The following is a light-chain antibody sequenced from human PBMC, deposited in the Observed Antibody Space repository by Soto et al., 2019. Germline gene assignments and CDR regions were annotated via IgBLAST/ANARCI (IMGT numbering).Light chain of an antibody. CDR2: AAS. J-gene: IGKJ2*01. CDR3: QHLNDYRYT. Sequence: DIQLTQSPSFLSASVGDRVTITCRASQAISSSLAWYQHNPGKAPKLLIYAASTLQNGVPSSFSGSGSGTEFTLTISSLQPEDFATYYCQHLNDYRYTFGQGTNLQIK. CDR1: QAISSS. V-gene: IGKV1-9*01.